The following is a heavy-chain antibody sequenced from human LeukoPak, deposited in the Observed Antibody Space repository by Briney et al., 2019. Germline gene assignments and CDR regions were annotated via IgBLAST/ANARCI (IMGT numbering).Heavy chain of an antibody. CDR1: GGSISSDHYW. CDR3: ARHMYHYDSSGYYQSEYFQY. D-gene: IGHD3-22*01. Sequence: SETLSLTCTVSGGSISSDHYWWGWVRQPPRKGLEWIGGIYYSGSTYYNPSLKSRVTISVDTSKNQFSLKLSSVTAADTAVYYCARHMYHYDSSGYYQSEYFQYWGQGTLVTVSS. V-gene: IGHV4-39*01. CDR2: IYYSGST. J-gene: IGHJ1*01.